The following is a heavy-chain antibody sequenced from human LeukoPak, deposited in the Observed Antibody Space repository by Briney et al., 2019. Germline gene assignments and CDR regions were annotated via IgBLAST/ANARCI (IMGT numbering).Heavy chain of an antibody. CDR2: IKQDGSEK. Sequence: PGVSLRLSCAASGFTFSSYWTSWVRQAPGKGLEWVANIKQDGSEKYYVDSVKGRFTISRDNAKNTLYLQMNSLRAEDTAVYYCAKGGLRVTDYWGQGTLVTVSS. V-gene: IGHV3-7*01. CDR3: AKGGLRVTDY. D-gene: IGHD5/OR15-5a*01. CDR1: GFTFSSYW. J-gene: IGHJ4*02.